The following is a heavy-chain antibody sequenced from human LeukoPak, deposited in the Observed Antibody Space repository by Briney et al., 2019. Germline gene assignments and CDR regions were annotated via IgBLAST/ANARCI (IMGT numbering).Heavy chain of an antibody. CDR3: ARDQGYGDYIYDS. D-gene: IGHD4-17*01. CDR2: IYASGNT. Sequence: SQTLSLTCTVSGGSFTSDNYYWSWIRQPAGKGLEWIGRIYASGNTNYNPYLKSRITISVDTSKNQFSLKLTFVTAADTAVYYCARDQGYGDYIYDSWGQGTLVTVSS. J-gene: IGHJ5*02. CDR1: GGSFTSDNYY. V-gene: IGHV4-61*02.